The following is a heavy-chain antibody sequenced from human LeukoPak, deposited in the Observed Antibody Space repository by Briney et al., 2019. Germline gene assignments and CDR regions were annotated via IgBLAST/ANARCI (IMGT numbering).Heavy chain of an antibody. CDR1: GGSISSFY. J-gene: IGHJ4*02. CDR3: ARGLPHRDGYNYSDY. D-gene: IGHD5-24*01. Sequence: SETLSLTCTVSGGSISSFYWSWIRQPPGKGLEWIGSIYYSRSTNHNPSLKSRLTISLDTSKNQFSLKLTSVTAADTAVHYCARGLPHRDGYNYSDYWGQGTLVTVSS. V-gene: IGHV4-59*01. CDR2: IYYSRST.